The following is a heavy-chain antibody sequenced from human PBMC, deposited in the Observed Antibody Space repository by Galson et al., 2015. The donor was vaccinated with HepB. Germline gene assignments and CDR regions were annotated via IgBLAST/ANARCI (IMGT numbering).Heavy chain of an antibody. J-gene: IGHJ4*02. CDR3: AKDLSGYSSSPGY. CDR2: ISYDGSNK. CDR1: GFTFSSYG. D-gene: IGHD6-13*01. V-gene: IGHV3-30*18. Sequence: SLRLSCAASGFTFSSYGMHWVRQAPGKGLEWVAVISYDGSNKYYADSVKGRFTISRDNSKNTLYLQMNSLRAEDTAVYYCAKDLSGYSSSPGYWGQGTLVTVSS.